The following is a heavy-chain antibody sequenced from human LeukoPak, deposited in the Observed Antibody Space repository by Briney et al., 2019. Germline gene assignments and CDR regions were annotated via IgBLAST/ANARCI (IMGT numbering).Heavy chain of an antibody. Sequence: ASVKVSCKTSGYTFTNYGISWVRQAPGQGLEWMGWISAYNGNTNYAQKLQGRVTMTTDTSTSTAYMELRSLRSDDTAVYYCARDSIRRGYSSGWYRAEPIDCWGQGTLVTVSS. CDR3: ARDSIRRGYSSGWYRAEPIDC. D-gene: IGHD6-19*01. CDR1: GYTFTNYG. J-gene: IGHJ4*02. V-gene: IGHV1-18*01. CDR2: ISAYNGNT.